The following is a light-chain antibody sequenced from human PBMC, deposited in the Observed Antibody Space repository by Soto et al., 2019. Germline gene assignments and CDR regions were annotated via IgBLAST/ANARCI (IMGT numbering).Light chain of an antibody. CDR2: DAS. V-gene: IGKV1-5*01. CDR3: QEYHTYSWA. J-gene: IGKJ1*01. Sequence: DIQMSQSPSNLSASLGDSVTITCRASQSINRWLAWYQQKPGRAPKLLIYDASSLQSGVPSRFSGSGSGTEFALTISSLQPDDVAPYLCQEYHTYSWAFGQGTQVEVK. CDR1: QSINRW.